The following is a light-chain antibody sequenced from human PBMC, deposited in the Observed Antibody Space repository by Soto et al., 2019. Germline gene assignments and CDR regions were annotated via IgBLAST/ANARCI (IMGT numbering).Light chain of an antibody. V-gene: IGKV3-15*01. Sequence: EIVMPQSPASLSVSPVEILTLSFTASQSVASNLAWYQQKPGQAPRLLIYGTSTRATGVPARFSGSGSGTDFTLTISSLQAADFAVYHCQHYNNWPITFGQGTKVDIK. J-gene: IGKJ1*01. CDR1: QSVASN. CDR3: QHYNNWPIT. CDR2: GTS.